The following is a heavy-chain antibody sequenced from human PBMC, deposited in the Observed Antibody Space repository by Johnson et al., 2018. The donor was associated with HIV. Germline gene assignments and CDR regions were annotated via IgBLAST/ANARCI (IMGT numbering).Heavy chain of an antibody. D-gene: IGHD3-9*01. V-gene: IGHV3-66*02. Sequence: VQLVESGGGLVQTGGSLRLSCAASGFTFSSYWMYWVRQAPGKGLEWVSVISSGGSTYYADSVQCRFTISRDNSKNTLYLQMNSLRAEDTAVYYCAKDGPLLRYFDWSDAFDIWGQGTMVTVSS. CDR3: AKDGPLLRYFDWSDAFDI. CDR1: GFTFSSYW. J-gene: IGHJ3*02. CDR2: ISSGGST.